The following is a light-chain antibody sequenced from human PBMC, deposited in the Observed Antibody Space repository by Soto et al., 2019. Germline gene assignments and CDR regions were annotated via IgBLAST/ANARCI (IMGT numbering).Light chain of an antibody. Sequence: QSVLSQPPSASGTSGQRVTISCSGSRSNIGYNGVQWFQQQDPITTPKLLIYGNSNRPSGVPDRFSGSKSGTSASLAITGLQAEDEADYYCQSYDSSLSGSVVFGGGTKLTVL. CDR3: QSYDSSLSGSVV. J-gene: IGLJ2*01. CDR1: RSNIGYNG. CDR2: GNS. V-gene: IGLV1-40*01.